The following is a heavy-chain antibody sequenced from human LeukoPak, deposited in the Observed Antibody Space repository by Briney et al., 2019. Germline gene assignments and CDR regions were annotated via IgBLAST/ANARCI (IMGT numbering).Heavy chain of an antibody. D-gene: IGHD3-10*01. J-gene: IGHJ4*02. V-gene: IGHV4-61*02. Sequence: PSQTLSLTCTVSGGSISSGGHYWSWIRQPAGKGLEYLGRIYATGSTNYNPSLRSRVTISADTSMNHLSLKLSSVTAADTAVYYCARDQTYSGSGIYTYFDYWGQGILVTVSS. CDR1: GGSISSGGHY. CDR2: IYATGST. CDR3: ARDQTYSGSGIYTYFDY.